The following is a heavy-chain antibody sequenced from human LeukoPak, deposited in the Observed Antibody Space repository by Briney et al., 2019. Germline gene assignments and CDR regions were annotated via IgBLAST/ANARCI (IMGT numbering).Heavy chain of an antibody. CDR1: GFTFDDYA. V-gene: IGHV3-9*01. CDR3: ARQKCYDQVYGMDV. Sequence: GRSLRLSCAAYGFTFDDYAMHWVRQAPGKGLEWVSGISWNSGSIGYADSVKGRFTISRDNAKNPLYLQMNSLRAEDTALYHCARQKCYDQVYGMDVWGQGTTVTVSS. J-gene: IGHJ6*02. CDR2: ISWNSGSI. D-gene: IGHD2-2*01.